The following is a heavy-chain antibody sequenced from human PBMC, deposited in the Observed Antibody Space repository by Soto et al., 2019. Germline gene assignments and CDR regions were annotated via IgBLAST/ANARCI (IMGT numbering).Heavy chain of an antibody. CDR1: GFTFSSHW. CDR2: ISSTYEI. D-gene: IGHD2-21*02. Sequence: PGGSLRLSCAASGFTFSSHWIHWVRQAPGKGLEWISYISSTYEIWYADSVKGRFTISRDNGRNSLFLQMSSLRDEDTAVYYCARDRDWAFDYWGLGTLVTVSS. J-gene: IGHJ4*02. CDR3: ARDRDWAFDY. V-gene: IGHV3-48*02.